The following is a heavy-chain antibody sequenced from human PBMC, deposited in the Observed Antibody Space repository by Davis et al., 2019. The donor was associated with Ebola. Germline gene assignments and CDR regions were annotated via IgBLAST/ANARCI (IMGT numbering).Heavy chain of an antibody. CDR2: ISSSSSYI. Sequence: GESLKISCAASGFTFSSYSMNWVRQAPGKGLEWVSSISSSSSYIYYADSVKGRFTISRDNAKNSLYLQMNSLRAEDTAVYYCARDETYSSGYYYGPPDYWGQGTLVTVSS. CDR1: GFTFSSYS. D-gene: IGHD3-22*01. CDR3: ARDETYSSGYYYGPPDY. V-gene: IGHV3-21*01. J-gene: IGHJ4*02.